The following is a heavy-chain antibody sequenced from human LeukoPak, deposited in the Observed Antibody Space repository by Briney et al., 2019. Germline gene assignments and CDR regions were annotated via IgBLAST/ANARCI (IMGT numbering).Heavy chain of an antibody. Sequence: PSETLSLTCTVSGGSISSYYWSWIRQPPGKGLEWLGYIYYSGSTNYNPSLKSRVSISLDTSKNQFSLNLISVTAADTAVYYCARYCSGDSCSFDYWGQGTLVTVSS. J-gene: IGHJ4*02. CDR1: GGSISSYY. D-gene: IGHD2-15*01. V-gene: IGHV4-59*01. CDR2: IYYSGST. CDR3: ARYCSGDSCSFDY.